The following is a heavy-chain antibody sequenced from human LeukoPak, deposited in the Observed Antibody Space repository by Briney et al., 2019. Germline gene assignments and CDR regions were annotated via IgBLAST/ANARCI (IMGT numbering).Heavy chain of an antibody. J-gene: IGHJ5*02. CDR1: GGSISSGGYY. V-gene: IGHV4-31*03. Sequence: SQTLSLTCTVSGGSISSGGYYWSWIRQHPGKGLEWIGYIYYSGSTYYNPSLKSRVTISVDTSKNQFSLKLSSVTAADTAVYYCARGGGHGGNYNPWGQGTLVTVSS. CDR2: IYYSGST. CDR3: ARGGGHGGNYNP. D-gene: IGHD4-23*01.